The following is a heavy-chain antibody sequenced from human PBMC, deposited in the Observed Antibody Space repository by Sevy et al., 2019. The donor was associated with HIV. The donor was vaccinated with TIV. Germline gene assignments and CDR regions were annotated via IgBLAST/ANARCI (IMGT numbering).Heavy chain of an antibody. CDR1: GFTFSSYW. J-gene: IGHJ4*02. CDR3: ARRPIVGATFFDY. Sequence: GRSLRLSCAASGFTFSSYWMSWVRQAPGKGLEWVANIKQDGSEKYYVDSVKGRFTISRDNAKNSLYLQMNSLRAEDTAVYYCARRPIVGATFFDYWGQGTLVTVSS. D-gene: IGHD1-26*01. V-gene: IGHV3-7*03. CDR2: IKQDGSEK.